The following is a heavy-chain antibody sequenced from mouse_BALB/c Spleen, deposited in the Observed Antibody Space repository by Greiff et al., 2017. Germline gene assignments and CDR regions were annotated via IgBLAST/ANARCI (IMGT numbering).Heavy chain of an antibody. J-gene: IGHJ4*01. Sequence: EVQVVESGGGLVQPGGSRKLACAASGVTFSSFGMHWVRQAPEKGLEWVAYISSGSSTIYYADTVKGRFTITRDNPNNTQFLQMTILRSEDTAMYDSASCAYGSQAMDYWGQGTSVTVSS. D-gene: IGHD1-1*01. CDR1: GVTFSSFG. CDR2: ISSGSSTI. V-gene: IGHV5-17*02. CDR3: ASCAYGSQAMDY.